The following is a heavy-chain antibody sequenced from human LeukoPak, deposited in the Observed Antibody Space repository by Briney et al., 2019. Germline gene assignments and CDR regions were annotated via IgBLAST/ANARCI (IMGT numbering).Heavy chain of an antibody. CDR1: GFTFSSYA. J-gene: IGHJ4*02. CDR3: AKDSSIHLNYDFWSGYSRFDY. V-gene: IGHV3-23*01. D-gene: IGHD3-3*01. CDR2: ISGSGGST. Sequence: GGSLRLSCAASGFTFSSYAMSRVRQAPGKGLEWVSAISGSGGSTYYADSVKGRFTISRDNSKNTLYLQMNSLRAEDTAVYYCAKDSSIHLNYDFWSGYSRFDYWGQGTLVTVSS.